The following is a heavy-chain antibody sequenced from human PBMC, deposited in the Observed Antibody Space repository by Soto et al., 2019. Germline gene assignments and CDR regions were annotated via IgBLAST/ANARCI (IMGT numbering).Heavy chain of an antibody. CDR1: GINFHNYA. J-gene: IGHJ4*02. D-gene: IGHD3-16*01. Sequence: EVQVVESGGGLVQPGRSLRLSCVASGINFHNYAMQWVRQVPGKDLEWVSGINWNTGVIGYADSVKGRFILSRDNAKNSLDLEMNSLRVEDTALSYCVIKDYDTGGSDSWGPGTVVTVSS. CDR3: VIKDYDTGGSDS. CDR2: INWNTGVI. V-gene: IGHV3-9*01.